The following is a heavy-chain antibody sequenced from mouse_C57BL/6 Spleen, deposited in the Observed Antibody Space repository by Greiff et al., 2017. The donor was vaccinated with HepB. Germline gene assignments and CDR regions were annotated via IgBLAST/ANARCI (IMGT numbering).Heavy chain of an antibody. V-gene: IGHV8-12*01. CDR2: IYWDDDK. CDR1: GFSLSTSGMG. CDR3: ARFYYGYDGEDYFDY. Sequence: QVQLKESGPGILQSSQTLSLTCSFSGFSLSTSGMGVSWIRQPSGKGLEWLAHIYWDDDKRYNPSLKSRLTISKDTSRNQVFLKITSVDTADTATYYCARFYYGYDGEDYFDYWGQGTTLTVSS. D-gene: IGHD2-2*01. J-gene: IGHJ2*01.